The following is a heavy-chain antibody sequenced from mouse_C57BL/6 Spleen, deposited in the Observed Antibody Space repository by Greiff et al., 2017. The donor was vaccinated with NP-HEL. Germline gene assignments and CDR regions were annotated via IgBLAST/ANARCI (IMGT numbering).Heavy chain of an antibody. D-gene: IGHD1-1*01. J-gene: IGHJ4*01. CDR1: GYTFTSYW. CDR2: INPSSGYT. CDR3: ARRRGITTVVATDYAMDY. Sequence: QVHVKQSGAELAKPGASVKLSCKASGYTFTSYWMHWVKQRPGQGLEWIGYINPSSGYTKYNQKFKDKATLTADKSSSTAYMQLSSLTYEDSAVYYCARRRGITTVVATDYAMDYWGQGTSVTVSS. V-gene: IGHV1-7*01.